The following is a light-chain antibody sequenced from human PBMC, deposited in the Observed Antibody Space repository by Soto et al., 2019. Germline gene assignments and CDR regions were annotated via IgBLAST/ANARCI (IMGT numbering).Light chain of an antibody. CDR2: GAS. CDR3: QQYNYWPWT. V-gene: IGKV3-15*01. J-gene: IGKJ1*01. Sequence: EIVLTQSPGTLSLSPGERATLSCRASQSVSSSYLAWYQQKPGQAPRRLIYGASTRATGIPARFTGSGSGTEFTLTISSLQSEDFAVYYCQQYNYWPWTFGQGTKVDI. CDR1: QSVSSSY.